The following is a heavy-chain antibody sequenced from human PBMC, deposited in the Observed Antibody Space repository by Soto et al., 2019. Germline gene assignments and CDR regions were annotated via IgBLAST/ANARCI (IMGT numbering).Heavy chain of an antibody. CDR3: ARGFFVVPPAIFYYYGMDV. V-gene: IGHV1-18*01. CDR1: AYTFTVYG. D-gene: IGHD2-2*01. Sequence: QVRLVQSGAEVKKPGASVKISCKASAYTFTVYGITWVRQAPGQGLEWMGWINPFTGDTNYAQSLQGRVTITIDTPTSTAYMEQGSLRSDDTAVYFCARGFFVVPPAIFYYYGMDVWGQGTTGTVSS. J-gene: IGHJ6*02. CDR2: INPFTGDT.